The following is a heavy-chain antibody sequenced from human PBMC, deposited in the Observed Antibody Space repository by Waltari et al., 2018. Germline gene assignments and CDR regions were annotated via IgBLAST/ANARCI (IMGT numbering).Heavy chain of an antibody. CDR3: ATGSLHSNSGYGMDV. J-gene: IGHJ6*02. CDR2: VDPEDGET. Sequence: EVQLLESGGGLVQPGGSLRLSCAASGFTFSSYAMSWVRQAPGKGLEWMGLVDPEDGETIYAEKFQGRVTITADTSTDTAYMELSSLRSEDTAVYYCATGSLHSNSGYGMDVWGQWTTVTVSS. D-gene: IGHD4-4*01. V-gene: IGHV1-69-2*01. CDR1: GFTFSSYA.